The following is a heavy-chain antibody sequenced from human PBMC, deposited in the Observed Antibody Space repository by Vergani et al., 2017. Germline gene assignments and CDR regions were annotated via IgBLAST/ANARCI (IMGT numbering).Heavy chain of an antibody. CDR1: GFSFSSFG. CDR2: IHYDGSHE. V-gene: IGHV3-30*02. D-gene: IGHD2/OR15-2a*01. J-gene: IGHJ6*02. Sequence: QVQLVESGGGVVQPGRSLRLSCAASGFSFSSFGFHWVRQAPGKGLEWVAFIHYDGSHEYYIDSVKGRFTISRDNSKNTVNLQMNSLRTEDTAVYFCANSVIAGNVGVAYFGMDVWGRGTTVTVSS. CDR3: ANSVIAGNVGVAYFGMDV.